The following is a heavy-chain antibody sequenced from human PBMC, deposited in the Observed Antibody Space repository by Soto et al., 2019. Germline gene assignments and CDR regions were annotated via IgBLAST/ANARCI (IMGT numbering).Heavy chain of an antibody. V-gene: IGHV3-30*18. CDR1: GFTFSRYG. CDR3: AKVRLRDYSLGYVFDS. J-gene: IGHJ4*02. CDR2: ISYVGSKT. Sequence: QVQLVESGGGVVQPGRSLRLSCAASGFTFSRYGMHWVRQAPGKGLEGVALISYVGSKTYYADSVKGRFTISRDNSKNTLYLQMSSLRVEDTAVYYCAKVRLRDYSLGYVFDSWGQGTLVTVSS. D-gene: IGHD5-18*01.